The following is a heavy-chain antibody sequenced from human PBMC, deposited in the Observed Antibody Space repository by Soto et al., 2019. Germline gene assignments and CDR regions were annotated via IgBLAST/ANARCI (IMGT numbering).Heavy chain of an antibody. Sequence: ASVKVSCKASGYTFTSYYMHWVRQAPGQGLEWMGIINPSGGSTSYAQKFQGRVTMTRDTSTSTVYMELSSLRSEDTAVYYCARSGGNPDGYYYYGMDVWGQATTVTVSS. D-gene: IGHD2-15*01. V-gene: IGHV1-46*03. CDR1: GYTFTSYY. J-gene: IGHJ6*02. CDR2: INPSGGST. CDR3: ARSGGNPDGYYYYGMDV.